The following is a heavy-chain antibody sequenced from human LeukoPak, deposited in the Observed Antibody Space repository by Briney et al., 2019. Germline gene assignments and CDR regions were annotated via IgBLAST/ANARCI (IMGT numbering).Heavy chain of an antibody. CDR2: IFLGSGNT. D-gene: IGHD3-3*01. Sequence: SVKVSCKASGFTFHTSAMQWVRQARGQGLEWIGWIFLGSGNTVYSHKFHDRVIITRDISTSTVYMELDSLGSEDTAVYYCAAQRGASLHDFWSTRLFDPWGQGTLVTVSS. V-gene: IGHV1-58*02. CDR3: AAQRGASLHDFWSTRLFDP. CDR1: GFTFHTSA. J-gene: IGHJ5*02.